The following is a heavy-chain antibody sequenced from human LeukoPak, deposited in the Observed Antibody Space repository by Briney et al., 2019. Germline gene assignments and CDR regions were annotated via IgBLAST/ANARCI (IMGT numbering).Heavy chain of an antibody. CDR2: IYSGGST. D-gene: IGHD3-9*01. CDR3: ARPHYDILTGYYNPPGY. CDR1: GFTVSRNY. Sequence: GGSLRLSCAASGFTVSRNYMSWVRQAPGKGLEWVSVIYSGGSTYYADSVKGRFTISRDNAKNTLYLQMNGLRAEDTAVYYCARPHYDILTGYYNPPGYWGQGTLVTVSS. V-gene: IGHV3-66*04. J-gene: IGHJ4*02.